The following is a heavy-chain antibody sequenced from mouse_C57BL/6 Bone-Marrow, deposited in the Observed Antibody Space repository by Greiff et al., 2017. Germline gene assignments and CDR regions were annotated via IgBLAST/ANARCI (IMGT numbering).Heavy chain of an antibody. J-gene: IGHJ4*01. CDR2: IDPENGDT. V-gene: IGHV14-4*01. D-gene: IGHD1-1*01. CDR3: TTWGGSSLGYAMDY. Sequence: VQLQQSGAELVRPGASVKLSCTASGFNIKDDYMHWVKQRPEQGLEWIGWIDPENGDTEYASKFQGKATITADTSSNTAYLPLSSLTSEDTAGYYCTTWGGSSLGYAMDYWGQGTSVTVSS. CDR1: GFNIKDDY.